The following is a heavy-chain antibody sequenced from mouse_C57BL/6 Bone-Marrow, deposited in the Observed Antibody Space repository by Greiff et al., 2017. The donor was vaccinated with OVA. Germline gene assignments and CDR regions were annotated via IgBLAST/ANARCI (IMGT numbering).Heavy chain of an antibody. Sequence: VQLQESGPELVKPGASVTISCKASGYAFSSSWMNWVKQRPGKGLEWIGRIYPGDGDTNYNGKFKGKATLTADKSSSTAYMHLSSLTSEDAAVYYCGRGGQLRLEDAMDYWGQGTSVTVSS. CDR2: IYPGDGDT. D-gene: IGHD3-2*02. CDR3: GRGGQLRLEDAMDY. CDR1: GYAFSSSW. J-gene: IGHJ4*01. V-gene: IGHV1-82*01.